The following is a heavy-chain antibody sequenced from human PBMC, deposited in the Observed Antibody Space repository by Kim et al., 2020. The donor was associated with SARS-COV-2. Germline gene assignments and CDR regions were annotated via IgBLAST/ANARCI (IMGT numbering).Heavy chain of an antibody. CDR3: AKDESLLWFGGLSLDYFDY. CDR2: ISGSGGST. D-gene: IGHD3-10*01. J-gene: IGHJ4*02. Sequence: GGSLRLSCAASGFTFSSYAMSWVRQAPGKGLEWVSAISGSGGSTYYADSVKGRFTISRDNSKNTLYLQMNSLRAEDTAVYYCAKDESLLWFGGLSLDYFDYWGQGTLVTVSS. V-gene: IGHV3-23*01. CDR1: GFTFSSYA.